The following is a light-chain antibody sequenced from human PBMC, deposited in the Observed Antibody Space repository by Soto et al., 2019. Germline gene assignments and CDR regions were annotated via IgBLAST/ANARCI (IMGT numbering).Light chain of an antibody. Sequence: DIQMTQSPSTLSASVGDRVTITCRASQSISGWLAWYQQKPGKVPKLLIYKASSLESGVPSRFSGSGSGTEFTLTISSLQPDDLATYYCQQYGSYPLTVGGGTKVDIK. CDR1: QSISGW. CDR2: KAS. V-gene: IGKV1-5*03. J-gene: IGKJ4*01. CDR3: QQYGSYPLT.